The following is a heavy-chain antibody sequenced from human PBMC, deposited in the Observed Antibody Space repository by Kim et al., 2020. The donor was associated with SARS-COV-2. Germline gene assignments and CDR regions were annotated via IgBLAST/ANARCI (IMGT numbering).Heavy chain of an antibody. D-gene: IGHD2-8*01. J-gene: IGHJ6*02. CDR2: INSDGSST. CDR3: ARTKAWYGMDV. V-gene: IGHV3-74*01. CDR1: GFTFSSYW. Sequence: GGSLRLSCAASGFTFSSYWMHWVRQAPGKGLVWVSRINSDGSSTSYADSVKGRFTISRDNAKNTLFLQMNSLRAEDTAVYYCARTKAWYGMDVWGQGTTVTVSS.